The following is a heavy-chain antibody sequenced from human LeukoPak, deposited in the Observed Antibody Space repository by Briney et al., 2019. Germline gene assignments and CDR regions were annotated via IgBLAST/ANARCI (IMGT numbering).Heavy chain of an antibody. D-gene: IGHD2/OR15-2a*01. CDR2: IYSGCGT. J-gene: IGHJ4*02. CDR3: TRDSRKESGIYYSDY. CDR1: GFTVGTNY. V-gene: IGHV3-66*01. Sequence: PGGSLRLSCAASGFTVGTNYMSWVRQAPGKGLEWVSVIYSGCGTYYADSVKGRFTISRDNSNNILYLQMNSLRAEDTAVYYCTRDSRKESGIYYSDYWGQGTLVTVSS.